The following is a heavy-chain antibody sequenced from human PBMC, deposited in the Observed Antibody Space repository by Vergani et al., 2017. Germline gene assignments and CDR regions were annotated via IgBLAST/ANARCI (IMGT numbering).Heavy chain of an antibody. CDR2: INWNGAST. Sequence: EVTLVQSGGGVVRPGGSLRLSCTASGFTFEDYGMTWVRQDPEKGLEWVGEINWNGASTVYGDAVKGRFTISRDNAKKTLYLQMNSLRADDTAVYYCVREYLGGWFDPWGQGTLVTVSS. D-gene: IGHD3-16*01. V-gene: IGHV3-20*04. CDR1: GFTFEDYG. CDR3: VREYLGGWFDP. J-gene: IGHJ5*02.